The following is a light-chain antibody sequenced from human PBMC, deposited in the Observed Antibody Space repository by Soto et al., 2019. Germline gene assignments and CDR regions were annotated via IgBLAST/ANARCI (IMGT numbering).Light chain of an antibody. V-gene: IGKV3-20*01. CDR3: QQYGTLPLS. Sequence: EILLTQSPGHLSLSPGDIATLPCMAIQSLANTFLAWYQQIPGQTPRLLIYGASTRATGIPDRLSGSGSGTDFTLTISRLEPEDFAVYFCQQYGTLPLSFGGGTKVEIK. CDR1: QSLANTF. J-gene: IGKJ4*01. CDR2: GAS.